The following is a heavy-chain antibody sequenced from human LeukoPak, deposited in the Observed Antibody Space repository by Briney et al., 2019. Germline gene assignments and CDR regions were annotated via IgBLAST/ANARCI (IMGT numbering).Heavy chain of an antibody. J-gene: IGHJ2*01. CDR3: AREMATIRGGRTWQLDH. CDR1: GFTVSSNY. Sequence: PGGSLRLSCAASGFTVSSNYMSWVRQAPGKGLEWVSVIYSGGGTYYADSVKGRFTISRDNSKNTLNLQMNSLRAEDTAVYYCAREMATIRGGRTWQLDHWGRGTLVTVSS. V-gene: IGHV3-53*01. D-gene: IGHD5-24*01. CDR2: IYSGGGT.